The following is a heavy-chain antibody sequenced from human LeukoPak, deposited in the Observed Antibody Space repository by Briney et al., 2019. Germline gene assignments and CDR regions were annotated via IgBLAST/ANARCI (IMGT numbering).Heavy chain of an antibody. V-gene: IGHV1-69*04. CDR3: ARVWSFWFDP. J-gene: IGHJ5*02. D-gene: IGHD2-8*02. Sequence: ASVKVSCKASGGTFSSYAISWVRQAPGQGLEWMERIIPILGIANYAQKFQGRVTITADKSTSTAYMELSSLRSEDTAVYYCARVWSFWFDPWGQGTLVTVSS. CDR2: IIPILGIA. CDR1: GGTFSSYA.